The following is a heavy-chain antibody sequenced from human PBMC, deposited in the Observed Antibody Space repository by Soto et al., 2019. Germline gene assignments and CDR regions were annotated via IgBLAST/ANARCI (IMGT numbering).Heavy chain of an antibody. Sequence: QVQLQESGPGLVKPSQTLSLTCTVSGGSISSGGYYWYWIRQYPGKGLEWIGYIYYSGTTYYNPFLKSRVTISVDTSKNQFSLKRSSVSAADTAVYYCAASCVACGGFNYYGMDVWGQGTTVTVSS. CDR3: AASCVACGGFNYYGMDV. D-gene: IGHD2-21*01. CDR2: IYYSGTT. V-gene: IGHV4-31*03. J-gene: IGHJ6*02. CDR1: GGSISSGGYY.